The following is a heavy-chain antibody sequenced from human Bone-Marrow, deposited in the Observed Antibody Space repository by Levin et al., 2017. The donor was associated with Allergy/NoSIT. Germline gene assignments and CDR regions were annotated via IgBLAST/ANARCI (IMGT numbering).Heavy chain of an antibody. Sequence: GGSLRLSCAASGFTFSSSEMNWVRQAPGKGLEWVSYISSSGNTRYHADSVKGRFTISRDNAKNSLFLQMNSLRVEDTAVYYCAKAMYNWGQGTLVTVSS. D-gene: IGHD1-14*01. V-gene: IGHV3-48*03. CDR1: GFTFSSSE. CDR2: ISSSGNTR. J-gene: IGHJ4*02. CDR3: AKAMYN.